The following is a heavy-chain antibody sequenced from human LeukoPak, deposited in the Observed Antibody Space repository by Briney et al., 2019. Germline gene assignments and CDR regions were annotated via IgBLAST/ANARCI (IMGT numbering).Heavy chain of an antibody. J-gene: IGHJ4*02. Sequence: ASVKVSCKASGYTFSCYYMHWVRQAPGQGLEWMGIINPSGGSTSYAQKFQGSVNVTRDMSTSTAYMELSSLRSEDMAVYYCARGLATRSDYYFDYWGQGTLVTVSS. V-gene: IGHV1-46*01. CDR2: INPSGGST. D-gene: IGHD5-24*01. CDR3: ARGLATRSDYYFDY. CDR1: GYTFSCYY.